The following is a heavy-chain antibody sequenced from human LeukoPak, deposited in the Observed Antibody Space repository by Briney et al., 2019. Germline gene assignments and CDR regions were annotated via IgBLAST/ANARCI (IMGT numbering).Heavy chain of an antibody. V-gene: IGHV4-39*07. Sequence: PSETQSLTCTVSGGSISSSSYYWGWIRQPPGKGLEWIGSIYYSGSTYYNPSLKSRVTISVDTSKNQFSLKLSSVTAADTAVYYCARARRITMVRGDRDAFDIWGQGTMVTVSS. CDR3: ARARRITMVRGDRDAFDI. J-gene: IGHJ3*02. CDR1: GGSISSSSYY. D-gene: IGHD3-10*01. CDR2: IYYSGST.